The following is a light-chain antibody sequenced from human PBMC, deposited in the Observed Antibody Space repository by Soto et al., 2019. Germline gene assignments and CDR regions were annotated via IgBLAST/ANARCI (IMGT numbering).Light chain of an antibody. CDR3: QQYNSYPWT. CDR1: QSISSW. V-gene: IGKV1-5*01. J-gene: IGKJ1*01. Sequence: DIQMTQSPSTLSASVGDRVTITCRASQSISSWLAWYQQKPGKAPKLLIYDASSLVSGVPSRFSGSGSGTEFTLTISSLQPDDFATYYCQQYNSYPWTFGQGTKVDIK. CDR2: DAS.